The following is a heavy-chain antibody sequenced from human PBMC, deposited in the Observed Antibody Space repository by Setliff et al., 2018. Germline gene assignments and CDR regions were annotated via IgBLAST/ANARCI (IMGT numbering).Heavy chain of an antibody. Sequence: SETLSLTCTVSRGSISTYAWSWIRHIPGTGLEWVGYIYDTGYVNYNPSLKSRVSMSVDTSKNQVFLRFTSVTDADTAMYYCSGVTYKGRGENYFDWWGQGTPVTVSS. V-gene: IGHV4-59*08. J-gene: IGHJ4*02. CDR2: IYDTGYV. CDR1: RGSISTYA. D-gene: IGHD3-16*01. CDR3: SGVTYKGRGENYFDW.